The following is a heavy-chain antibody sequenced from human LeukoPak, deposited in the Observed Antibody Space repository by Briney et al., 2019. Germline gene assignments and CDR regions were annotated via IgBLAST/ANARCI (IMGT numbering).Heavy chain of an antibody. CDR1: GFTFTNYG. CDR3: AKDQGYSSSWYTFDI. J-gene: IGHJ3*02. D-gene: IGHD6-13*01. Sequence: PGGSLRLSCAASGFTFTNYGMHWVRQAPGTGVEWVAVMSYDGNSKYYADSVKGRFTISRDNSKNTLYLQMNSLRAEDRAVYYCAKDQGYSSSWYTFDIWGQGTMVTVSS. V-gene: IGHV3-30*18. CDR2: MSYDGNSK.